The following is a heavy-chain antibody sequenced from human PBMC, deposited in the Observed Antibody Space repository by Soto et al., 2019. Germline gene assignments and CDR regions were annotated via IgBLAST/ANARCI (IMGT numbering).Heavy chain of an antibody. Sequence: QVQLVESGGGVVQPGRSLRLSCAASGFTFSSYGMHWVRQAPGKGLEWAAVIWYDGSNKYYADSVKGRFTISRDNSKNTLYLQMNSLRAEDTAVYYCASARVGATYYYYYYGMDVWGQGTTVTVSS. V-gene: IGHV3-33*01. J-gene: IGHJ6*02. CDR2: IWYDGSNK. D-gene: IGHD1-26*01. CDR1: GFTFSSYG. CDR3: ASARVGATYYYYYYGMDV.